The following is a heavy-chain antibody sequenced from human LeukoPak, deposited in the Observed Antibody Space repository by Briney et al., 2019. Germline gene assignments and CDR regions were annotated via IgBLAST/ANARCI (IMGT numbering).Heavy chain of an antibody. CDR1: GFTFSSYA. Sequence: PGGSLRLSCAASGFTFSSYAMSWVRQAPGKGLEWVSAISGSGGSTYYADSVKGRFTISRDNSKNTLYLQMNSLTAEDTAVYYCARVIVGATTDFFDYWGQGTLVTVSS. D-gene: IGHD1-26*01. CDR2: ISGSGGST. CDR3: ARVIVGATTDFFDY. V-gene: IGHV3-23*01. J-gene: IGHJ4*02.